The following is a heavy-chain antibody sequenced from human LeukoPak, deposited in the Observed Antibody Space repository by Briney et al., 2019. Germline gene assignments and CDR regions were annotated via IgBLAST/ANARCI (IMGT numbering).Heavy chain of an antibody. J-gene: IGHJ4*02. Sequence: SETLSLTCTVSGGSIRSYYWSWIRQPPGKGLEWVGYIYYSGSPNYNPSLKSRVTTSIDTSRNQFSLKLGSVTAADTAVYYCARVLKFYYSSGSYSDYFDYWGRGTLVTVSS. CDR1: GGSIRSYY. CDR2: IYYSGSP. V-gene: IGHV4-59*01. CDR3: ARVLKFYYSSGSYSDYFDY. D-gene: IGHD3-10*01.